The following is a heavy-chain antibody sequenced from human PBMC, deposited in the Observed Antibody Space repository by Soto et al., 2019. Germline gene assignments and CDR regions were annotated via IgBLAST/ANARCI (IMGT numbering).Heavy chain of an antibody. D-gene: IGHD3-9*01. J-gene: IGHJ4*02. CDR3: ARLEGLATISYYFDF. Sequence: QLQLQESGPGLVKPSETLSLTCSVSDDSINSDKYYWGWIRQPPGKGLEWIGSIYYRGNAYYNPSRQTRVTLSLEMSKSQFSLKLNSVTAADSAVYFCARLEGLATISYYFDFWGPGALVTVSS. CDR1: DDSINSDKYY. CDR2: IYYRGNA. V-gene: IGHV4-39*01.